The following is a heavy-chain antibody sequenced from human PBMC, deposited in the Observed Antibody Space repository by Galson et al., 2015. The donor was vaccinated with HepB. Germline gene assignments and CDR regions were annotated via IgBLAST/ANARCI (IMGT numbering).Heavy chain of an antibody. Sequence: SLRLSCAASGFTFRDYAVSWFRQAPGKGLEWVGFIRSQVYGETTEYAASVKGRFAISRDDSKTIAYLQMDSLKTEDTAVYYCTAEWFGELPPEYWGQGTLVSVSS. CDR1: GFTFRDYA. D-gene: IGHD3-10*01. CDR2: IRSQVYGETT. V-gene: IGHV3-49*03. J-gene: IGHJ4*02. CDR3: TAEWFGELPPEY.